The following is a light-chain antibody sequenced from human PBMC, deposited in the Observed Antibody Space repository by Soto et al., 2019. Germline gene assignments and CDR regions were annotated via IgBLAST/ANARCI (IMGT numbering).Light chain of an antibody. CDR3: QQSYRTPPIT. CDR1: QSISSY. CDR2: AAS. J-gene: IGKJ5*01. V-gene: IGKV1-39*01. Sequence: IQMTQSTSSLSASVGDRVTITCRASQSISSYLNWYQQKPGKAPKLLIYAASSLQSGVPSRFSGSGSGTDFTLTISSLQPEDFATYYCQQSYRTPPITFGQGTRLEIK.